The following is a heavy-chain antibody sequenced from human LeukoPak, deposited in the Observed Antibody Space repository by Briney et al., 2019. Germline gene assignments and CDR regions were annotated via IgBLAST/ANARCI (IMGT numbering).Heavy chain of an antibody. V-gene: IGHV3-11*04. J-gene: IGHJ4*02. CDR2: ISHTGSTI. D-gene: IGHD7-27*01. Sequence: GGSLRLSCAASGFTFSDYYMNWIRQAPGKGLEWVSYISHTGSTIQYADSVRGRFTLSRDNARSSLYLQMNSLRAEDTAVYYCARGHWGLDSWGQGTLVSVS. CDR3: ARGHWGLDS. CDR1: GFTFSDYY.